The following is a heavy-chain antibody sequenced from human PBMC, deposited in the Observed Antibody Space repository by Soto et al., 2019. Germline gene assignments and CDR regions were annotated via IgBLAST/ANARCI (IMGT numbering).Heavy chain of an antibody. CDR3: ARDDYGGNSDWFDP. CDR1: GGSISSGGYY. V-gene: IGHV4-31*03. D-gene: IGHD4-17*01. CDR2: IYYSGST. J-gene: IGHJ5*02. Sequence: PSETLSLTCTVSGGSISSGGYYWSWIRQHPGKGLEWIGYIYYSGSTYYNPSLKSRVTISVDTSKNQFSLKLSPVTAADTAVYYCARDDYGGNSDWFDPWGQGTLVTVSS.